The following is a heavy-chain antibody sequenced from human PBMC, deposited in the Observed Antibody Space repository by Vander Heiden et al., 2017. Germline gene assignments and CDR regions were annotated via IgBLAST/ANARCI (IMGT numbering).Heavy chain of an antibody. CDR3: ARDFTRGGDWYFDL. V-gene: IGHV3-33*01. D-gene: IGHD3-10*01. Sequence: QVQLVESGGGVVQPGRSLRLSCAASGFTFSSYGMHWVRQAPGKGLEGVAVIWYDGSNKYYADSVKGRFTISRDNSKNTLYLQMNSLRAEDTAVYYCARDFTRGGDWYFDLWGRGTLVTVSS. J-gene: IGHJ2*01. CDR1: GFTFSSYG. CDR2: IWYDGSNK.